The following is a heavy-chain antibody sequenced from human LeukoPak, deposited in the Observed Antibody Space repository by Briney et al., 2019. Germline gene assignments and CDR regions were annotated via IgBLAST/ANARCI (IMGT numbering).Heavy chain of an antibody. Sequence: PGGSLRLSCAASGFTFSSYSMNWVRQAPGKGLEWVSSISSSNSYIYYADSVKGRFTISRDDAKNSLYLQMNSLRAEDTAVYYCASLTGGSYDWFDPWGQGTLVTVSS. J-gene: IGHJ5*02. CDR1: GFTFSSYS. CDR2: ISSSNSYI. CDR3: ASLTGGSYDWFDP. V-gene: IGHV3-21*01. D-gene: IGHD1-26*01.